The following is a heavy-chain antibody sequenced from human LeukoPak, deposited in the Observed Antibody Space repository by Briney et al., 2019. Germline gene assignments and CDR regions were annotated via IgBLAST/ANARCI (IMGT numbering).Heavy chain of an antibody. J-gene: IGHJ4*02. D-gene: IGHD5-24*01. CDR1: GDSISSGNYY. Sequence: PSGTLSLTCTVSGDSISSGNYYWSWIRQPAGKGLEWIGRIYTSGSTNYNPSLKSRVTISVDTSKNQFSLKLSSVTAADTAVYYCARVMSEMATTNWGQGTLVTVSS. CDR3: ARVMSEMATTN. CDR2: IYTSGST. V-gene: IGHV4-61*02.